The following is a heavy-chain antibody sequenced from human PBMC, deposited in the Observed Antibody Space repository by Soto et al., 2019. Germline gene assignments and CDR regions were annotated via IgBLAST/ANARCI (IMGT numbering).Heavy chain of an antibody. D-gene: IGHD2-2*01. V-gene: IGHV1-18*01. CDR3: ATSLGYCSSTSCLDFDY. CDR2: ISAYNGNT. CDR1: GYTFTSYG. Sequence: GASVKVSCKASGYTFTSYGISWVRQAPGQGLEWMGWISAYNGNTNYAQKLQGRVTMTTDTSTSTAYMELRSLRSDDTAVYYCATSLGYCSSTSCLDFDYWGQGTLVTVS. J-gene: IGHJ4*02.